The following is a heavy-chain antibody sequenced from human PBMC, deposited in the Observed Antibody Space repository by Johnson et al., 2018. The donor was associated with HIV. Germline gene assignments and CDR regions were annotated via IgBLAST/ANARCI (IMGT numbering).Heavy chain of an antibody. CDR1: GFTFSNYG. V-gene: IGHV3-NL1*01. CDR3: ARESGYQI. CDR2: LYPDGRT. D-gene: IGHD5-12*01. Sequence: QVQLVESGGGVVQPGRSLRLSCAASGFTFSNYGMHWVRQAPGKGLEWVSVLYPDGRTYYADSVKGRFTVSSDYSENTLYLQMNSLRAEDTAVYYCARESGYQIWGQGTMVTVSS. J-gene: IGHJ3*02.